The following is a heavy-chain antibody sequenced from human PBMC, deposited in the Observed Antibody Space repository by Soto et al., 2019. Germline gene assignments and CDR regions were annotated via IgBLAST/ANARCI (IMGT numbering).Heavy chain of an antibody. V-gene: IGHV1-58*01. CDR1: GFTFSNSA. D-gene: IGHD3-22*01. J-gene: IGHJ4*02. CDR2: IVVGSGNT. Sequence: SVKVSCKPSGFTFSNSAVQLARKARGQSHEGIGWIVVGSGNTNYAQKFQERVTITRDMSTSTAYMELSSLRSEDTAVYYCAANREYYYDSSGPAPMYYFEYRGQGTLVTVSS. CDR3: AANREYYYDSSGPAPMYYFEY.